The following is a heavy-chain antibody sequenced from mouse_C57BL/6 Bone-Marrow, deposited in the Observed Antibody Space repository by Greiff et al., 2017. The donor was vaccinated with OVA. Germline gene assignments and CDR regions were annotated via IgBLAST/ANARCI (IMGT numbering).Heavy chain of an antibody. J-gene: IGHJ2*01. V-gene: IGHV2-9-1*01. Sequence: QVQLKESGPGLVAPSQSLSITCTVSGFSLTSYAISWVRQPPGKGLEWLGVIWTGGGTNYNSAHKSRLSISKDNSKSKVFLKMYSLQTDDTARYYCARNRDYGSSPYYFDYWGQGTTLTVSS. CDR3: ARNRDYGSSPYYFDY. CDR1: GFSLTSYA. CDR2: IWTGGGT. D-gene: IGHD1-1*01.